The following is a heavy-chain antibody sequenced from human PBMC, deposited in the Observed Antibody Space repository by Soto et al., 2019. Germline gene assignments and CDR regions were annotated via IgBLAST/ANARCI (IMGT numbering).Heavy chain of an antibody. CDR1: GGSFSGYY. CDR2: INHSGST. J-gene: IGHJ4*02. CDR3: ARGLVYAIGYFDY. V-gene: IGHV4-34*01. Sequence: SETLSLTCAVYGGSFSGYYWSWIRQPPGKGLEWIGEINHSGSTNYNPSLKSRVTISVDTSKNQFSLKLSSVTAADTAVYYCARGLVYAIGYFDYWGQGTLVTVSS. D-gene: IGHD2-8*01.